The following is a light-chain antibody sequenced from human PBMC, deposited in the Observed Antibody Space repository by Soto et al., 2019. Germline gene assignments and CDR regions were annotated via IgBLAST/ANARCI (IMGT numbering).Light chain of an antibody. CDR3: QQYGSSPFT. V-gene: IGKV3-15*01. Sequence: EIVMTQSPATLSVSPGERATLSCRASQSVSNNLAWYQKKPGQAPRLLIYGASTRATGIPARFSGSGSGTEFTLTISRLEPEDFAVYYCQQYGSSPFTFGPGTKVDIK. CDR1: QSVSNN. CDR2: GAS. J-gene: IGKJ3*01.